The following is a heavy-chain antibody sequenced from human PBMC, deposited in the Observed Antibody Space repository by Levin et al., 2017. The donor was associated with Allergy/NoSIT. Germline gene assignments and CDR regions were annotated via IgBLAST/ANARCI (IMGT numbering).Heavy chain of an antibody. CDR2: IYYSGST. CDR3: ASQRVDYSNYQEPFDY. Sequence: SETLSLTCTVSGGSISSYYWSWIRQPPGKGLEWIGYIYYSGSTNYNPSLKSRVTISVDTSKNQFSLKLSSVTAADTAVYHCASQRVDYSNYQEPFDYWGQGTLVTVSS. CDR1: GGSISSYY. D-gene: IGHD4-11*01. V-gene: IGHV4-59*01. J-gene: IGHJ4*02.